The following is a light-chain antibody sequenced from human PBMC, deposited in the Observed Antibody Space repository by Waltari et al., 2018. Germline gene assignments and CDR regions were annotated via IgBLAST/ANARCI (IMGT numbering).Light chain of an antibody. CDR2: EAT. J-gene: IGLJ1*01. Sequence: QSALSQPASVSGSPGQSLTLTCTGASTDLASYNLVAWYQPHPTRAPKLIIYEATKRPSGISHRFSGAKSGATASLRISGLQADDEADYYCCSYTGSSTSYGCGGGTKVTVL. V-gene: IGLV2-23*01. CDR1: STDLASYNL. CDR3: CSYTGSSTSYG.